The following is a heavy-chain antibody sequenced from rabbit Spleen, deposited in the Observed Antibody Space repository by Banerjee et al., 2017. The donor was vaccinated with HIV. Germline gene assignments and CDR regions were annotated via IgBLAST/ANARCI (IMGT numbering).Heavy chain of an antibody. CDR1: GFTLSSYY. Sequence: HLKESGGGLVQPGGSLKLSCTATGFTLSSYYMNWVRQAPGKGLDWIGYIDPVLGITYYANWVNGRFSISRVNAQNTVFLQMTSLTAADTATYFRARAVAGGSYFALWGPGTLVTV. V-gene: IGHV1S7*01. CDR3: ARAVAGGSYFAL. D-gene: IGHD8-1*01. J-gene: IGHJ4*01. CDR2: IDPVLGIT.